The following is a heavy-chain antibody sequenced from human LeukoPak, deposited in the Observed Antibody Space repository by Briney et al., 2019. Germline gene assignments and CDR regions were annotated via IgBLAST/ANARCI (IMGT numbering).Heavy chain of an antibody. V-gene: IGHV4-61*02. CDR2: IYTSGST. CDR1: GGSISSGSYY. D-gene: IGHD3-3*01. J-gene: IGHJ1*01. CDR3: ARLSDYTSSTH. Sequence: SETLSLTCTVSGGSISSGSYYWSWIRQPAGKGLEWIGRIYTSGSTNYNPSLKSRVTISVDTSKNQFSLKLSSVTAADTAVYYCARLSDYTSSTHWGQGTLVTVST.